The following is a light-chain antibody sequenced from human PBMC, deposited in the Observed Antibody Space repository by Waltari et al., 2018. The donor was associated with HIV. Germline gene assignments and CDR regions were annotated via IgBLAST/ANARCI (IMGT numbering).Light chain of an antibody. V-gene: IGLV1-44*01. CDR2: SNK. CDR3: AAWDDSLNGYV. J-gene: IGLJ1*01. CDR1: SSNIGSNT. Sequence: QSVLTQPPSASGTPGQRVTISCSGSSSNIGSNTVNWYQQLPGTAPKLLIYSNKRRPSGVPDRVSGSKSGTSASLAISGLQSEDEADYYCAAWDDSLNGYVFGTGTKVTVL.